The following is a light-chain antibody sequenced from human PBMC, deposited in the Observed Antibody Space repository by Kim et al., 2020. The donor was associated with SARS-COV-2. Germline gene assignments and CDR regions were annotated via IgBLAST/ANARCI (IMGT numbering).Light chain of an antibody. CDR3: LQHSTYPIT. CDR1: QDIRND. Sequence: ASVGYRVTMTCRASQDIRNDLGWYQQNPGRAPKRLIYGASSLQSGVPSRFSGSGSGTEFTLTISSVQPEDFATYFCLQHSTYPITFGQGTRLEIK. J-gene: IGKJ5*01. CDR2: GAS. V-gene: IGKV1-17*01.